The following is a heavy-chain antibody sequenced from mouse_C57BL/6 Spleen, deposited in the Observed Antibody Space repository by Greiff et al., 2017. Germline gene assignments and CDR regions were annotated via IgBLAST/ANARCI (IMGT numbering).Heavy chain of an antibody. J-gene: IGHJ4*01. V-gene: IGHV14-3*01. CDR1: GFNIKNTY. CDR2: IDPADGNT. Sequence: EVQLQQSVAELVRPGASVKLSCTASGFNIKNTYMHWVKQRPEQGLEWIGRIDPADGNTKYAPKFQGKATITADTSSNTTYLQLSSLTSADTAIYYCSSGYYYDSRYYYAMDYWGQGTSVTVSS. CDR3: SSGYYYDSRYYYAMDY. D-gene: IGHD1-1*01.